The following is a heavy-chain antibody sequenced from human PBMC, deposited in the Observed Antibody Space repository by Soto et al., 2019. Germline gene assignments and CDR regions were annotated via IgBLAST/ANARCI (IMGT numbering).Heavy chain of an antibody. CDR3: ARSPGRYFDPFDF. Sequence: QITLKESGPTLVKPTQTLTLTCTFSGFSLSTSGVSVGWIRQPPGKALEWLALIYWDDDKRYSPSLKSRLTIPKSTAIHQVFLTMTYTDPVYTARYYCARSPGRYFDPFDFWGQGTLVSVCS. CDR2: IYWDDDK. V-gene: IGHV2-5*02. D-gene: IGHD3-9*01. CDR1: GFSLSTSGVS. J-gene: IGHJ4*02.